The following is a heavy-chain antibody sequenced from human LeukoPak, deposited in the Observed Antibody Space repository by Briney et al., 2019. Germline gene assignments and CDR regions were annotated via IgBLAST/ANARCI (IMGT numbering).Heavy chain of an antibody. V-gene: IGHV3-53*01. CDR3: ATGYYFGSGSYGYLDY. CDR2: IYSSGDA. D-gene: IGHD3-10*01. J-gene: IGHJ4*02. CDR1: GFTVSSKY. Sequence: GGSLRLSCAASGFTVSSKYMSWVRQTPGQGLQWVALIYSSGDASTPDSVKGRFTISRDDSENTLYLQMDSLRAEDTAVYYCATGYYFGSGSYGYLDYWGQGTLVTVSS.